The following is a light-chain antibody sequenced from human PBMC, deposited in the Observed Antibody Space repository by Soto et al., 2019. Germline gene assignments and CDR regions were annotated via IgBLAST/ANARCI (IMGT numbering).Light chain of an antibody. J-gene: IGKJ2*01. V-gene: IGKV3-20*01. CDR1: QSVSSGY. Sequence: EIVLTQSPGTLSLSPGERATLSCRASQSVSSGYLAWYQQKPGQAPRLLIYGASSRATGIPDRFSGSGSGTDFTLTISRLAAEDFAVYCCQQYGSSPTFGQGTKLEIK. CDR3: QQYGSSPT. CDR2: GAS.